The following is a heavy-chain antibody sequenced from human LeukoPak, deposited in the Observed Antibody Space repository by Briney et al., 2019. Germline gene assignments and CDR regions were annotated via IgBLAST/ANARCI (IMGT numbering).Heavy chain of an antibody. Sequence: ASVKVSCKASGGTFSSYAISWVRQAPGQGLEWMGGIIPIFGTANYAQKFQGRVTITADESTSTAYMELSSLRSEDTAVYYCARDKEGPYSGSYSPEGGYFDYWGQGTLVTVSS. CDR1: GGTFSSYA. CDR2: IIPIFGTA. J-gene: IGHJ4*02. CDR3: ARDKEGPYSGSYSPEGGYFDY. V-gene: IGHV1-69*13. D-gene: IGHD1-26*01.